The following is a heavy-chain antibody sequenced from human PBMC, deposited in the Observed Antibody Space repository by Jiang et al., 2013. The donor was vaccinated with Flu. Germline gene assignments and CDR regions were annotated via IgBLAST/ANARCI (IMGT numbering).Heavy chain of an antibody. CDR1: AGFISSHY. D-gene: IGHD2-15*01. J-gene: IGHJ4*02. CDR2: IYYSGST. Sequence: QLVESGPGLVKPPETLSLTCTVSAGFISSHYWSWIRQPPGKGLEWIGYIYYSGSTHYNPSLRSRVTISVDTSRNQFSLHLSSVTAADTAVYYCARLSCNGGSCYEAYWGQGTLVTVSS. V-gene: IGHV4-59*08. CDR3: ARLSCNGGSCYEAY.